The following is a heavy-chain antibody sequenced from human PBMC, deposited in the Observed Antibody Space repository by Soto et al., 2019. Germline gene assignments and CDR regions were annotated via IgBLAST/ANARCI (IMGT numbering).Heavy chain of an antibody. V-gene: IGHV3-21*01. D-gene: IGHD6-6*01. Sequence: GGSLRLSCAASGFTFSSYSMNWVRQAPGKGLEWVSSISSSSSYIYYADSVKGRFTISRDNAKNSLYLQMNSLRAEDTAVYYCARAVEYSSSYDAFDIWGQGTMVTVAS. J-gene: IGHJ3*02. CDR2: ISSSSSYI. CDR1: GFTFSSYS. CDR3: ARAVEYSSSYDAFDI.